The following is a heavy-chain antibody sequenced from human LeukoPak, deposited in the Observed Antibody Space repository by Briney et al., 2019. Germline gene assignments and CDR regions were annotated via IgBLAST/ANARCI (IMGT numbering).Heavy chain of an antibody. V-gene: IGHV3-23*01. CDR2: ISGSSGRT. CDR1: GFTFSSYA. Sequence: GGSLRLSCAASGFTFSSYAMNWVRQAPGKGLEWVSSISGSSGRTYYADSVKGRFTISRDNSKNTLYLQMNSLRAADTAVYYCAPKVVGSTPFDYWGQGTLVTVSS. CDR3: APKVVGSTPFDY. D-gene: IGHD2-15*01. J-gene: IGHJ4*02.